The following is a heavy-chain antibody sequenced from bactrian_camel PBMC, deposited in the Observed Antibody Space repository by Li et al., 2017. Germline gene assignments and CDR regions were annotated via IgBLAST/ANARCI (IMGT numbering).Heavy chain of an antibody. Sequence: HVQLVESGGGSVQAGGSLNITCGASVATTRLLCMAWFRQAPGKEREGGATIYTLDDSTYYSDSVKGRFTISRDTAKNTMYLRMNSLTPEDTALYYCAAEEGVCPAQYGSSWYSDSRDFTYWGRGTQVTVS. D-gene: IGHD6*01. CDR3: AAEEGVCPAQYGSSWYSDSRDFTY. CDR2: IYTLDDST. CDR1: VATTRLLC. V-gene: IGHV3S1*01. J-gene: IGHJ6*01.